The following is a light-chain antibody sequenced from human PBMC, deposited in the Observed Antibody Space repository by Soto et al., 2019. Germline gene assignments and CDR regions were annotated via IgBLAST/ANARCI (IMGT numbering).Light chain of an antibody. CDR3: QQYDNVSFT. CDR2: DAP. J-gene: IGKJ3*01. CDR1: QDIGIY. V-gene: IGKV1-33*01. Sequence: DIQMTQSPSSLSASVGDRVTISCQASQDIGIYLNWYQQKPGTAPNLLIYDAPNLETGVPSRFSGSGSGTDFTFTIRSLQPEDIATYYCQQYDNVSFTFGPGTKVDIK.